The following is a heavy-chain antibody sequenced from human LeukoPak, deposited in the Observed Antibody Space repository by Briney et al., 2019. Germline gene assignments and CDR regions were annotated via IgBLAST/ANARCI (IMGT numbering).Heavy chain of an antibody. CDR3: ARAYYDILTGYLNWFDP. V-gene: IGHV4-30-2*01. Sequence: PSQTLSLTCTVSGGSISSGGYYWSWIRQPPGKGLEWIGYIYHSGSTYYNPSLKSRVTISVDRSKNQFSLKLSSVTAADTAVYYCARAYYDILTGYLNWFDPWGQGTLVTVSS. CDR1: GGSISSGGYY. CDR2: IYHSGST. J-gene: IGHJ5*02. D-gene: IGHD3-9*01.